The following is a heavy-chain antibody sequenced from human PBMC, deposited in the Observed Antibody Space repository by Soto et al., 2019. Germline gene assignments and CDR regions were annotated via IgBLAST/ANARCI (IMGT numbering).Heavy chain of an antibody. J-gene: IGHJ4*02. V-gene: IGHV3-53*01. CDR1: GFTVSSNY. Sequence: GGSLRLSCAASGFTVSSNYMSWVRQAPGKGLEWVSVIYSGGSTYYADSVKGRFTISRDNSKNTLYLQMNSLRAEDTAVYYCARGPGYSSSWYDYCGQGTLVTVSS. D-gene: IGHD6-13*01. CDR2: IYSGGST. CDR3: ARGPGYSSSWYDY.